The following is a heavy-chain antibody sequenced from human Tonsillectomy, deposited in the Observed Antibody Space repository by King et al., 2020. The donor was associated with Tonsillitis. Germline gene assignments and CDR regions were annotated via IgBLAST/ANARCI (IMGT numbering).Heavy chain of an antibody. CDR1: GFTFRSHG. Sequence: VQLVESGGGVVQPGTSLRLSCAASGFTFRSHGMHWVRQAPGKGLEWVAVIWSDGTNENYADSVKGRFTISRDNSKNTLFMQMNSLRAEDTAVYSCAGEVLVRETRGFDYWGQGTLVTASS. V-gene: IGHV3-33*01. J-gene: IGHJ4*02. D-gene: IGHD3-3*02. CDR2: IWSDGTNE. CDR3: AGEVLVRETRGFDY.